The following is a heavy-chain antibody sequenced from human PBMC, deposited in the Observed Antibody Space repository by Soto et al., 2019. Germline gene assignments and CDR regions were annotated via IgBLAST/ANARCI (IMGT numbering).Heavy chain of an antibody. J-gene: IGHJ3*02. CDR1: GFTFSNYA. Sequence: QVQLVESGGGVVQPGRFLRLSCAASGFTFSNYAIHWVRQAPGKGLEWVAVLSSNGGNECYADSVKGRFTISRDNPKNTLGLQMNSLTTDDTAVYYCARTEYNKKDAFDIWGQGTMVTVSP. D-gene: IGHD6-6*01. CDR3: ARTEYNKKDAFDI. V-gene: IGHV3-30-3*01. CDR2: LSSNGGNE.